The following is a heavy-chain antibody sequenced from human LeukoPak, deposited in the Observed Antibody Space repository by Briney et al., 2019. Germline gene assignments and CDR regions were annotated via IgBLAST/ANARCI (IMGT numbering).Heavy chain of an antibody. V-gene: IGHV3-30-3*01. D-gene: IGHD1-26*01. CDR3: ARDPNLYSGTYDTY. CDR2: ISYDGDDGSNI. CDR1: GFTFSSYA. J-gene: IGHJ4*02. Sequence: GGSLRLSCTASGFTFSSYAMHWVRQAPGKGLEWVAVISYDGDDGSNIYYADSVKGRFTISRDNSKSTLYLQMNSLRPEDTAVYYCARDPNLYSGTYDTYWGQGTLVTVSS.